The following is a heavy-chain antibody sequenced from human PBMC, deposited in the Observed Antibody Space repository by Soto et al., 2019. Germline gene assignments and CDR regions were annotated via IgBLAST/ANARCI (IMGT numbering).Heavy chain of an antibody. CDR2: IYYGGST. V-gene: IGHV4-30-2*01. Sequence: PSETLSLTCAVSGGSISSGDYSWNWIRQPPGKGLEWIGYIYYGGSTYYNPSLQSRVTMSVDRSRNQFSLKLNSVTAADTAVYYYARVRREYYNRAPVDYWGQGILVTVS. J-gene: IGHJ4*02. D-gene: IGHD2-8*01. CDR3: ARVRREYYNRAPVDY. CDR1: GGSISSGDYS.